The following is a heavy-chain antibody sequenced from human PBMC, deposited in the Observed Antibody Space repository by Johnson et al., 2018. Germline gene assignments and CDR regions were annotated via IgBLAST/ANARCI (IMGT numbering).Heavy chain of an antibody. CDR2: IRWNSGSI. D-gene: IGHD6-6*01. V-gene: IGHV3-9*01. CDR1: GFTFDDYA. CDR3: AKDNVPSRFDAFDI. J-gene: IGHJ3*02. Sequence: VQLVQSGGGLVQPGRSLRLSCAASGFTFDDYAMHWVRQAPGKGLEWVSGIRWNSGSIGDAESVKGRFIISRDNAKNSLYLQMNSLRAEDTALYYCAKDNVPSRFDAFDIWGQGTMVTVSS.